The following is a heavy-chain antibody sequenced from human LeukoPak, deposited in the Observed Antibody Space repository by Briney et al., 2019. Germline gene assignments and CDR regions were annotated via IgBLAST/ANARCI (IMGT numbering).Heavy chain of an antibody. CDR1: GYTLTELS. J-gene: IGHJ4*02. CDR3: ARDYGSGSYYNGRPGSLFDY. Sequence: ASVKVSCKVSGYTLTELSMHWVRQAPGKGLEWMGGFDPEDGETIYAQKFQGRVTMTEDTSTDTAYMELNSLRAEDTAVYYCARDYGSGSYYNGRPGSLFDYWGQGTLVTVSS. D-gene: IGHD3-10*01. CDR2: FDPEDGET. V-gene: IGHV1-24*01.